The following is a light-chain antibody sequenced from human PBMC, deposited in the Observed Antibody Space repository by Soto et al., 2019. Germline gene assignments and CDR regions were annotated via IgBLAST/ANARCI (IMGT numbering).Light chain of an antibody. CDR1: QGSSSY. J-gene: IGKJ1*01. CDR2: AAS. V-gene: IGKV1-9*01. CDR3: QQLNSYPQT. Sequence: DIQLTQSPSFLSASVGDRVTITCRASQGSSSYLAWYQQKPGKAPKLLIYAASTLQSGVPSRFSGRGSGKEFNHTISSLQPEDFSTYYCQQLNSYPQTFGQGTKVEIK.